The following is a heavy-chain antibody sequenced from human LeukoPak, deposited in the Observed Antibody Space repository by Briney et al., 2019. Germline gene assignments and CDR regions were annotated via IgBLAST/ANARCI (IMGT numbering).Heavy chain of an antibody. D-gene: IGHD3-10*01. CDR2: IDWDDDK. V-gene: IGHV2-70*01. CDR3: ARSWRGSGTYEFDP. CDR1: GFSLSNCEMC. J-gene: IGHJ5*02. Sequence: SGPALVKPTQTLTLTCTFSGFSLSNCEMCVIYLRQPTGEALESRALIDWDDDKYYSTSLKTRLTISKDTSKNQVVLTMTNMDPVDTATYYCARSWRGSGTYEFDPWGQGTLVTVSS.